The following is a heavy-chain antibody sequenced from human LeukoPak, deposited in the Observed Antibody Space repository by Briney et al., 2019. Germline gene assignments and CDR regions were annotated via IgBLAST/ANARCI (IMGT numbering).Heavy chain of an antibody. Sequence: ASVKVSCKTSGYTFAGYYIHWVRQAPGQGLEWMGWINPNSGGTNYAQKFQGRVTMTRDTSISTAYMDLSRLRSDDTAVYYCATGSNYYYYYYMDVWGKGTTATVSS. D-gene: IGHD4-11*01. CDR1: GYTFAGYY. V-gene: IGHV1-2*02. CDR2: INPNSGGT. J-gene: IGHJ6*03. CDR3: ATGSNYYYYYYMDV.